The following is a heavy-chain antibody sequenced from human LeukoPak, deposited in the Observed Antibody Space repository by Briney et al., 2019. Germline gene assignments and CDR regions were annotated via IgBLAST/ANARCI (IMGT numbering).Heavy chain of an antibody. V-gene: IGHV4-34*01. CDR2: INHSGST. Sequence: ASETLSLTCAVYGGSFSGYYWSWIRQPPGKGLEWIGEINHSGSTNYNPSLKSRVTISVDTSKSQFSLKMRSVTAADTAVYYCARRNRAMDAFGIWGQGTMVTVSS. D-gene: IGHD2-2*01. CDR3: ARRNRAMDAFGI. J-gene: IGHJ3*02. CDR1: GGSFSGYY.